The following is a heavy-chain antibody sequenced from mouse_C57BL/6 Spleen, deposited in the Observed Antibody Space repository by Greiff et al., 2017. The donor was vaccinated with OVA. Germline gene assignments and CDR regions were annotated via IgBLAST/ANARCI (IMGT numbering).Heavy chain of an antibody. CDR2: FYPGSGSI. V-gene: IGHV1-62-2*01. CDR3: ARHENDYGGTWFAY. J-gene: IGHJ3*01. Sequence: VNVVESGAELVKPGASVKLSCKASGYTFTEYTIHWVKQRSGQGLEWIGWFYPGSGSIKYNEKFKDKATLTADKSSSTVYMELSRLTSEDSAVYFCARHENDYGGTWFAYWGQGTLVTVSA. CDR1: GYTFTEYT. D-gene: IGHD2-4*01.